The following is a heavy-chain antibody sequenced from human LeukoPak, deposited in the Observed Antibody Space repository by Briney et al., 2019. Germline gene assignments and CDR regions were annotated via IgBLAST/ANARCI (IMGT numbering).Heavy chain of an antibody. Sequence: SETLSLTCAVYGGSFSAYYWSWIRQPPGKGLEWIGEINHSGGTNYNPSLKSRVTISVDTSKNQFSLHLRSVTAADTAVYFCARERGDLRGDAFDIWGQGTMVTVSS. D-gene: IGHD7-27*01. CDR3: ARERGDLRGDAFDI. CDR1: GGSFSAYY. J-gene: IGHJ3*02. V-gene: IGHV4-34*01. CDR2: INHSGGT.